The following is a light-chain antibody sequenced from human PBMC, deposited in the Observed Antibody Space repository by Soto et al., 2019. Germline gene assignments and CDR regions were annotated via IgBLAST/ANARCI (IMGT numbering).Light chain of an antibody. Sequence: QSVLTQSSSASASLGSSVKLTCTLISGHSSYNIAWHQQQPGKAPRYLMKLEVSGSYNKGSGVPDRFSGSSSGADRYLTITNLQFEVEPDYYCETWDNNILVLGGGTKLTVL. V-gene: IGLV4-60*02. CDR2: LEVSGSY. J-gene: IGLJ2*01. CDR3: ETWDNNILV. CDR1: SGHSSYN.